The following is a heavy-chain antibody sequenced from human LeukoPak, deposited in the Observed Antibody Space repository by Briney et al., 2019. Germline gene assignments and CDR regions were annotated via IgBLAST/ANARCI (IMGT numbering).Heavy chain of an antibody. J-gene: IGHJ4*02. CDR2: ISSSGGNT. D-gene: IGHD4-17*01. CDR1: GFTFSSYA. V-gene: IGHV3-23*01. Sequence: GGSLRLSCTASGFTFSSYAMSWVRQAPGKGLEWVSGISSSGGNTYHADSVKGRFTISRDNSKNTLYLQMKSLRAEDTAVYYCAIIDDYGDYGGYWGQGTLVTVSS. CDR3: AIIDDYGDYGGY.